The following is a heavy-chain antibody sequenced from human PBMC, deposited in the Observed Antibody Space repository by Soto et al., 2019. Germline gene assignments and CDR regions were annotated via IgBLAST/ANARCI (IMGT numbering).Heavy chain of an antibody. J-gene: IGHJ2*01. Sequence: QVQLQESGPGLVKPSQTLSLTCTVSGGSISSGGYYWSWIRQHPGKGLERIGYIYYSGSTYYNPSLKSRVTISVDTSKNQFSLKLSSVTAADTAVYYCARDLPVAATPWYFDLWGRGTLVTVSS. CDR2: IYYSGST. D-gene: IGHD2-15*01. V-gene: IGHV4-31*03. CDR3: ARDLPVAATPWYFDL. CDR1: GGSISSGGYY.